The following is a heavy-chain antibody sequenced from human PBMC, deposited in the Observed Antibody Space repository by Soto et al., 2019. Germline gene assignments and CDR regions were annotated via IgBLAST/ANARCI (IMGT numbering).Heavy chain of an antibody. CDR2: IYYIGST. J-gene: IGHJ6*02. D-gene: IGHD2-2*01. Sequence: SETLSLTCTVSGGSISSGDYYWSWIRQPPGKGLEWIGYIYYIGSTYYNPSLKSRVTISVDTSKNQFSLKLSSVTAADTAVYYCARSDIVVVPAAPQRRSYYCYGMDVWGQGTTVTVSS. V-gene: IGHV4-30-4*01. CDR3: ARSDIVVVPAAPQRRSYYCYGMDV. CDR1: GGSISSGDYY.